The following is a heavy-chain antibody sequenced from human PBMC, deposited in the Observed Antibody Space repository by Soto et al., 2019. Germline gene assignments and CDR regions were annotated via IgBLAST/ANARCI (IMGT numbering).Heavy chain of an antibody. CDR3: AGRSGSCFDY. J-gene: IGHJ4*02. CDR2: IYYSGST. CDR1: GGSISSYY. Sequence: QVQLQESGPGLVKPSETLSLTCTVSGGSISSYYWSWIRQPPGKGLEWIGYIYYSGSTNYNPSLKRRVTISVDTSKNQFSLKLSSVTAADTAVYYCAGRSGSCFDYWGQGTLVTVSS. D-gene: IGHD7-27*01. V-gene: IGHV4-59*08.